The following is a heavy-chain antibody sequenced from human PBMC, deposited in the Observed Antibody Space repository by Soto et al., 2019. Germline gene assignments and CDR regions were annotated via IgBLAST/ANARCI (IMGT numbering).Heavy chain of an antibody. CDR3: ARDHVLRYFDWFNSDAFDI. V-gene: IGHV3-7*01. CDR1: GFTFSSYW. CDR2: IKRDGSEK. Sequence: GGSLRLSCAASGFTFSSYWMSWVRQAPGKGLEWVANIKRDGSEKYYVDSVKGRFTISRDNAKNSLYLQMNSLRAEDTAVYYCARDHVLRYFDWFNSDAFDIWGQGTMVTVSS. J-gene: IGHJ3*02. D-gene: IGHD3-9*01.